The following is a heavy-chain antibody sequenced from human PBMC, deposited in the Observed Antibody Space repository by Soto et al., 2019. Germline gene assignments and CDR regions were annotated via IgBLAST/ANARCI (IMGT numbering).Heavy chain of an antibody. D-gene: IGHD5-12*01. V-gene: IGHV3-7*04. CDR1: GFIFGENW. CDR2: IKQDGSEK. J-gene: IGHJ4*02. CDR3: ARYHFGGYAFDS. Sequence: PGGSLRLSCAASGFIFGENWMSWVRQAPGKGLEWVANIKQDGSEKRYVDSVEGRFTISRDNAKNSLYLQMNSLVVEDTATYYCARYHFGGYAFDSWGQGTPVTVSS.